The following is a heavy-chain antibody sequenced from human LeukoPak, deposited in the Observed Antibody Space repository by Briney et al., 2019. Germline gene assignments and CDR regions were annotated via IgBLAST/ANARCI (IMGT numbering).Heavy chain of an antibody. CDR2: IYSGGST. CDR1: GFTVSSNY. V-gene: IGHV3-53*01. Sequence: PGGALRLSCAASGFTVSSNYMSWVRQAPGKGPEWVSVIYSGGSTYYADSVKGRFTISRDNSKNTLYLQMNSLRAEDTAVYYCARVTVVRGVIITYLDAFDIWGQGSMVTVSS. D-gene: IGHD3-10*01. CDR3: ARVTVVRGVIITYLDAFDI. J-gene: IGHJ3*02.